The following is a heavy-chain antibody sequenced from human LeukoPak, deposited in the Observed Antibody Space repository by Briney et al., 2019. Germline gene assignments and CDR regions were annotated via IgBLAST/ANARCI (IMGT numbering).Heavy chain of an antibody. CDR3: ARGRVLLWFGEYYFGY. D-gene: IGHD3-10*01. CDR2: INHSGST. V-gene: IGHV4-34*01. J-gene: IGHJ4*02. Sequence: LRLSCAASGFTFSSYEMNWIRQPPGKGLEWIGEINHSGSTNYNPSLKSRVTISVDTSKNQFSLKLSSVTAADTAVYYCARGRVLLWFGEYYFGYWGQGTLVTVSS. CDR1: GFTFSSYE.